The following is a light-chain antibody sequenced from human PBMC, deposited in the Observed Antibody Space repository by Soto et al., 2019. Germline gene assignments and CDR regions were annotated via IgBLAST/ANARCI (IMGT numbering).Light chain of an antibody. V-gene: IGKV1-9*01. J-gene: IGKJ3*01. CDR1: QGISSY. CDR3: QQYYSYPPSFT. Sequence: DIQLTQSPSFLSASVGDRVTITCRASQGISSYLAWYQQKPGKAPKLLIYAASTLQSGVPSRFSGSGSGTEFTLTISSLQPEDFATYYCQQYYSYPPSFTFGPGTKVEI. CDR2: AAS.